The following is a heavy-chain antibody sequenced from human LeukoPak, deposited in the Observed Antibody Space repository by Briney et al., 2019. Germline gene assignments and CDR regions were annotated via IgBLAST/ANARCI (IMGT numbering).Heavy chain of an antibody. CDR1: GFSFNSDW. CDR2: ISFDGNKK. Sequence: GGSLRLSCAASGFSFNSDWMDWVRQAPGKGLEWVAVISFDGNKKYYADSVKDRFTFSRDNSWNTLYLQMNSLQPEDTATYYCARDFDGYGTVFDSWGQGALVTVSS. D-gene: IGHD1-1*01. J-gene: IGHJ4*02. CDR3: ARDFDGYGTVFDS. V-gene: IGHV3-30*03.